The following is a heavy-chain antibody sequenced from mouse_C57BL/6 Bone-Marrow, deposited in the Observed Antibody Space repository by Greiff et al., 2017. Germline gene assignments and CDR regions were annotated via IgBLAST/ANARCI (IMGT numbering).Heavy chain of an antibody. CDR3: TTGRWYYFDY. J-gene: IGHJ2*01. V-gene: IGHV14-4*01. Sequence: EVQLQQSGAELVRPGASVKLSCTASGFNIKDDYMHWVKQRPEQGLEWIGWIDPENGDTEYASKFQGKATITADTSSNTAYLQLSSLTSEDTAVYYGTTGRWYYFDYWGQGTTLTVAS. CDR1: GFNIKDDY. D-gene: IGHD1-1*02. CDR2: IDPENGDT.